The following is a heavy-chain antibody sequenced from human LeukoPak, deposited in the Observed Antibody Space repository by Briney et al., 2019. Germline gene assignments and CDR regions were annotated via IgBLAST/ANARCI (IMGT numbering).Heavy chain of an antibody. CDR1: GYSISSGYY. D-gene: IGHD2/OR15-2a*01. J-gene: IGHJ3*02. Sequence: SETLSLTCSVSGYSISSGYYWGWIRQPPGKGLEWIGRIYHSGSTYYDPSLRSRVTISVDTSKNQFSLKLSSVTAADTAVYYCARHGYYHAFDIWGQGTMVTVSS. CDR3: ARHGYYHAFDI. CDR2: IYHSGST. V-gene: IGHV4-38-2*02.